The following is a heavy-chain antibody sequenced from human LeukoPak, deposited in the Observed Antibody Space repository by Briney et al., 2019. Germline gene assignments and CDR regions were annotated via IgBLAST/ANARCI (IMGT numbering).Heavy chain of an antibody. CDR1: GYSISSGYY. Sequence: SETLSLTCTVSGYSISSGYYWGWIRQPPGKGLEWIGSIYHSGSTYYNPSLKSRVTLSIDTSKNEFSLRLTSVTAADTAVYYCARAHVLRSGYPFDSWGQGTLVTVSS. CDR3: ARAHVLRSGYPFDS. V-gene: IGHV4-38-2*02. J-gene: IGHJ4*02. D-gene: IGHD3-22*01. CDR2: IYHSGST.